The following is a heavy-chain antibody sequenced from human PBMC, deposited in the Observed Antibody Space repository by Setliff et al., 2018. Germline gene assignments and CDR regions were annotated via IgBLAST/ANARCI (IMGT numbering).Heavy chain of an antibody. CDR3: ARVADGSGSFYLGFDY. J-gene: IGHJ4*02. V-gene: IGHV4-31*03. CDR1: GDSISSGSHY. Sequence: PSETLSLTCTVSGDSISSGSHYWNWIRQHPEKGLEWLGYIFHSGSTHYNSSLKSRITISIDTSKNHFSLELNSVTAADSAVYYCARVADGSGSFYLGFDYWGQGILVTVSS. CDR2: IFHSGST. D-gene: IGHD3-10*01.